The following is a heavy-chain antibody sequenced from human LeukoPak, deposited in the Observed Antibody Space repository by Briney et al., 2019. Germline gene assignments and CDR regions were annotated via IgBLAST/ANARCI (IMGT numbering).Heavy chain of an antibody. V-gene: IGHV3-74*01. CDR3: ARGRDYYYMDV. CDR1: GFTFSSYW. CDR2: INSDGSST. J-gene: IGHJ6*03. Sequence: SGGSLRLXCAASGFTFSSYWMHWVRQAPGKGLVWVSRINSDGSSTSYADSVKGRFTISRDNAKNTLYLQMNSLRAEDTAVYYCARGRDYYYMDVWGKGTTVTVSS.